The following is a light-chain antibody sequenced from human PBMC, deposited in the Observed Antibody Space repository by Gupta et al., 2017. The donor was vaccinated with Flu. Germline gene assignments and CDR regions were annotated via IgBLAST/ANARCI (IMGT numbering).Light chain of an antibody. CDR1: QSVLYISNNKNY. Sequence: DIVMTQSPDSLAVSLCERATINCKSSQSVLYISNNKNYLAWYQQKPGQPPKLLISWASTQESGVPDRFSGSGSGTDFTLTISRLQAEDVAVYYCQQDYSTRTFGQGTKVEIK. CDR2: WAS. J-gene: IGKJ1*01. V-gene: IGKV4-1*01. CDR3: QQDYSTRT.